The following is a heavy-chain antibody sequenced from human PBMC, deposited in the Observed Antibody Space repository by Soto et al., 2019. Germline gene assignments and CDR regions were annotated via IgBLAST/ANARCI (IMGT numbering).Heavy chain of an antibody. CDR3: ARRPASYYGIDT. Sequence: ASVKVSCKLSGNSLNYVAMHWVRQAPGKGLEWMGGSHPDDGEIIYAQKFQGRIAMTEDSATDTVYMELSSLRSEDTAVYFCARRPASYYGIDTRGQDTTLPVSS. J-gene: IGHJ6*02. CDR1: GNSLNYVA. V-gene: IGHV1-24*01. CDR2: SHPDDGEI.